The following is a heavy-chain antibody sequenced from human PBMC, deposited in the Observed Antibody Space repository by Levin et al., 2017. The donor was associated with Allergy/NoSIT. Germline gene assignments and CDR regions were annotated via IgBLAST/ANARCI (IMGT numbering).Heavy chain of an antibody. CDR2: IYYSGST. Sequence: PSETLSLTCTVSGGSISSYYWSWIRQPPGKGLEWIGYIYYSGSTNYNPSLKSRVTISVDTSKNQFSLKLSSVTAADTAVYYCARIREQQPDDYYYYYMDGWGKGTTVTVSS. V-gene: IGHV4-59*01. CDR1: GGSISSYY. D-gene: IGHD6-13*01. CDR3: ARIREQQPDDYYYYYMDG. J-gene: IGHJ6*03.